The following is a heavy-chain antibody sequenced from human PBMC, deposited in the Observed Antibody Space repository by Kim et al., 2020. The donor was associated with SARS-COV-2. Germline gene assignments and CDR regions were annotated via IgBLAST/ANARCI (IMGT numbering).Heavy chain of an antibody. Sequence: GGSLRLSCAASGFTFSDYYMSWIRQAPGKGLEWVSYISSSSSYTNYADSVKGRFTISRDNAKNSLYLQMNSLRAEDTAVYYCARGERAAAGLYRMFPARNREGMDVWGQGTTVTVSS. D-gene: IGHD6-13*01. CDR1: GFTFSDYY. CDR2: ISSSSSYT. J-gene: IGHJ6*02. CDR3: ARGERAAAGLYRMFPARNREGMDV. V-gene: IGHV3-11*06.